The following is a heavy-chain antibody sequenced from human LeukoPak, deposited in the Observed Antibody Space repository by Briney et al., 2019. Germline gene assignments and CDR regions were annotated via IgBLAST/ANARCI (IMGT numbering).Heavy chain of an antibody. Sequence: QAGGSLRLSCAASGFTFSSYAMHWVRQAPGKGLEWVAVISYDGSNKYYADSVKGRFTISRENSKNTLYLQMNSLRAEDTAVYYCARFGIAGRAFDIWGQGTMVTVSS. D-gene: IGHD6-6*01. CDR2: ISYDGSNK. V-gene: IGHV3-30-3*01. CDR3: ARFGIAGRAFDI. J-gene: IGHJ3*02. CDR1: GFTFSSYA.